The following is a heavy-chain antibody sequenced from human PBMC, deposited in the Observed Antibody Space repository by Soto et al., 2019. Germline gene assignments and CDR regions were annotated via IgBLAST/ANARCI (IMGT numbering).Heavy chain of an antibody. Sequence: EVQLVESGGGLVQPGRSLRLSCAASGFPFAENALSWVRQAPGKGLEWVGSIRKKGYGGTTEYAASVRGRFTISRDDSKSIAYLQMNTLKTEDTAIYYCTRGKLSGWELQPSDFDYWGQGTLVTVSS. V-gene: IGHV3-49*04. CDR2: IRKKGYGGTT. J-gene: IGHJ4*02. CDR1: GFPFAENA. D-gene: IGHD1-26*01. CDR3: TRGKLSGWELQPSDFDY.